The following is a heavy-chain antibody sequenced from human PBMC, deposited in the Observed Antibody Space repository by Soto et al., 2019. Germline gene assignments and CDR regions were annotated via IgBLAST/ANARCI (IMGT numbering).Heavy chain of an antibody. J-gene: IGHJ6*02. CDR1: GFPFSSYN. Sequence: PGGSLRLSCAASGFPFSSYNVNWVRQAPGKGLEWVSSIGSSSIYTYYADSLKGRLIISRGNAKNSVYLQINSLRADDTAVYYCARDQVGLDVWGQGTPVTVSS. CDR3: ARDQVGLDV. V-gene: IGHV3-21*01. CDR2: IGSSSIYT.